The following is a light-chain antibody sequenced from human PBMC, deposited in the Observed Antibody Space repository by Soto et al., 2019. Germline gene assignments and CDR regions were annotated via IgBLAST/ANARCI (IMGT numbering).Light chain of an antibody. CDR1: SSDIGTYNY. CDR3: SSYAGNINFDV. V-gene: IGLV2-8*01. J-gene: IGLJ2*01. CDR2: EVT. Sequence: QSALTQPPSASGSPGQSVTISCAGTSSDIGTYNYVSWYQHHPGKSPKLIIYEVTKRPSGVPDRFSGSKSGNTASLTVSGLQAEDEADYYFSSYAGNINFDVFGGGTKLTVL.